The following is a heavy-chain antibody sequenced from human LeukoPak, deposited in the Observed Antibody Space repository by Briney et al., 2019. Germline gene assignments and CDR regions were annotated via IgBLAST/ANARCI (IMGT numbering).Heavy chain of an antibody. Sequence: SETLSLTCTVSGGSISSGSYYWSWIRQPAGKGLEWIGRIYTSGSTNYNPSLKSRVTISVDTSKNQFSLKLSSVTAADTAVYYCAGENYDFWSGYFDYWGQGTLVTVSS. CDR1: GGSISSGSYY. CDR2: IYTSGST. J-gene: IGHJ4*02. D-gene: IGHD3-3*01. V-gene: IGHV4-61*02. CDR3: AGENYDFWSGYFDY.